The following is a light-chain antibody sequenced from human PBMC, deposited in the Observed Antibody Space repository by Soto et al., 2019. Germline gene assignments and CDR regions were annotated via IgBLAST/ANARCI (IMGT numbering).Light chain of an antibody. CDR3: QQYSYYAT. J-gene: IGKJ1*01. CDR1: QSISSW. V-gene: IGKV1-5*03. CDR2: KAS. Sequence: DIQMTQSPSTLSASVGDRVTITCRASQSISSWLAWYQQKPGRAPKLLIYKASSLESGVPSRFSGSGSGTEFTLTVTSLQPEDFATYYCQQYSYYATFVQGTKVEIK.